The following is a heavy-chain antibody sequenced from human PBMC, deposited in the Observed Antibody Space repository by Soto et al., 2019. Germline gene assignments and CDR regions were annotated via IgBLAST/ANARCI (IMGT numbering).Heavy chain of an antibody. CDR2: IKSKTDGRTT. J-gene: IGHJ4*02. CDR1: GFTFSNAW. CDR3: TTDAGDY. Sequence: EVQLVESGGGLVKPGGSLRLSCAASGFTFSNAWMNWVRQAPGKGLEWVGRIKSKTDGRTTDYAAPVKGRFTISRDDSKNTLYLQMNSLKTEDTAVYYCTTDAGDYWGQGTLVTGSP. V-gene: IGHV3-15*07.